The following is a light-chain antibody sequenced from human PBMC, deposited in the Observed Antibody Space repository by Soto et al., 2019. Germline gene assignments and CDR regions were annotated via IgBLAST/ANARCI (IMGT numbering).Light chain of an antibody. Sequence: QSALTQPASVSGSPGQSITISCTGTSGDVGGYNYVSWYQQHPGKAPKLIIYDVSNRPSGVSNRFSGSKSGNTASLTISGLQAEDEANYYYSSYTNNSPYVFGTGTQLTVL. V-gene: IGLV2-14*03. CDR2: DVS. CDR3: SSYTNNSPYV. CDR1: SGDVGGYNY. J-gene: IGLJ1*01.